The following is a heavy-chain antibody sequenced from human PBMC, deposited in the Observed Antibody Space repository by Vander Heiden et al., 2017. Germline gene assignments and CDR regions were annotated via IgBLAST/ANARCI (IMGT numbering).Heavy chain of an antibody. J-gene: IGHJ4*02. CDR1: GFTFSSYW. Sequence: EVQLVESGGGLVQPGGSLRLSCAASGFTFSSYWMSWVRQAPGKGLEWVANIKQDGSEKYYVDSVKGRFTISRDNAKNSLYLKMNSLRAEDTAVYYCARRLEDYYDSSGYPDYWGQGTLVTVSS. CDR3: ARRLEDYYDSSGYPDY. V-gene: IGHV3-7*01. CDR2: IKQDGSEK. D-gene: IGHD3-22*01.